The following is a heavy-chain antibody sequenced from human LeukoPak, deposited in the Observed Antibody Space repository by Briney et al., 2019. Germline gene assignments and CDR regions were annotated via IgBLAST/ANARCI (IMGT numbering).Heavy chain of an antibody. CDR1: GGSFSGYY. V-gene: IGHV4-34*01. D-gene: IGHD5-18*01. Sequence: SENLSLTCAVYGGSFSGYYWSWIRQPPGKGLEWIGEINHSGSTNYNPSLKSRVTISVDTSKNQFSLKLSSVTAADTAVYYCAQTAMARYWGQGTLVTVSS. CDR2: INHSGST. CDR3: AQTAMARY. J-gene: IGHJ4*02.